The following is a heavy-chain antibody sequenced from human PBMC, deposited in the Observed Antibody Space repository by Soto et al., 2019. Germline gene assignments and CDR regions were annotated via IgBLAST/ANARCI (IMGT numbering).Heavy chain of an antibody. D-gene: IGHD4-17*01. J-gene: IGHJ3*02. CDR3: ARDQEGYGPFDI. V-gene: IGHV3-48*02. CDR1: GFTLSSYS. CDR2: ISSSSSTI. Sequence: EVQLVESGGGLVQPGGSLRLSCAASGFTLSSYSINWVRQAPGKGLEWVSYISSSSSTIYYADSVKGRFTISRDNAKNSLYLQMNSPRDEDTAVYYCARDQEGYGPFDIWGQGTMVTVSS.